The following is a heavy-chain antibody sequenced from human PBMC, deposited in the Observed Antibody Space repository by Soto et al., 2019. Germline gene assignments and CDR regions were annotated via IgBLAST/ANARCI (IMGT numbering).Heavy chain of an antibody. V-gene: IGHV4-34*01. CDR2: INHSGST. CDR1: GGSFSGYY. J-gene: IGHJ4*02. D-gene: IGHD6-19*01. Sequence: QVQLQQWGAGLLKPSETLSLTCAVYGGSFSGYYWSWIRQPPGKGLEWIGEINHSGSTNYNPSLKSRVTISVDTSKNQFSLQLSSVTAADTAVYYCARGGGAVASFAGWGQGTLVTVSS. CDR3: ARGGGAVASFAG.